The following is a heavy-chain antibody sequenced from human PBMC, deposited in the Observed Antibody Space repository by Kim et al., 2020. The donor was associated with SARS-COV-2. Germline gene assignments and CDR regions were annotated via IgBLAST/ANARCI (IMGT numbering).Heavy chain of an antibody. Sequence: GASLKISCKGSGYSFTSYWISWVRQMPGKGLEWMGRIDPSDSYTNYSPSFQGHVTISADKSISTAYLQWSSLKASDTAMYYCARRDIDWGWEEWSRFDPWGQGTLVTVSS. CDR1: GYSFTSYW. V-gene: IGHV5-10-1*01. D-gene: IGHD3-3*01. CDR2: IDPSDSYT. J-gene: IGHJ5*02. CDR3: ARRDIDWGWEEWSRFDP.